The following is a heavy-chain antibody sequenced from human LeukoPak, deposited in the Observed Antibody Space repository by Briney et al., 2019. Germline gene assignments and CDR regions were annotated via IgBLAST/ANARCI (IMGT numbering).Heavy chain of an antibody. D-gene: IGHD3-22*01. Sequence: GASVKVSCKASGGTFSSYAISWVRQAPGQGLEWMGGIIPIFGTANYAQKFQGRVTITADESTSTAYMELSSLRSEDTAMYYCARDRTHYYESSGYYSRWEYWGQGTLVTVSS. CDR2: IIPIFGTA. CDR1: GGTFSSYA. V-gene: IGHV1-69*13. J-gene: IGHJ4*02. CDR3: ARDRTHYYESSGYYSRWEY.